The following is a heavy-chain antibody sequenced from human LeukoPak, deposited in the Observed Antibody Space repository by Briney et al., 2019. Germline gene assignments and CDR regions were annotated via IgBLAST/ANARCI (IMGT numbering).Heavy chain of an antibody. J-gene: IGHJ4*02. D-gene: IGHD3-10*01. CDR3: ARVSGSYYFDY. V-gene: IGHV3-48*02. Sequence: GGSLRLSCAASGFTFSSYSMTWVRQAPGKGLEWVSYISGSSSPIYYADSVKGRVTISRDNAKDSLYLQMTSLRDEDTAVYYCARVSGSYYFDYWGQGTLVTAS. CDR1: GFTFSSYS. CDR2: ISGSSSPI.